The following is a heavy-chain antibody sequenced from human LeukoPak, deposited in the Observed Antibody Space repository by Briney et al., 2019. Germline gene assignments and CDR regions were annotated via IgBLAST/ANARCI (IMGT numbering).Heavy chain of an antibody. CDR3: ARVGAYYYDSSGYYFDY. Sequence: ASVQVSCKASGYTFTSYDINWVRQATGQGLEWMGWMNPNSGNTGYAQKFQGRVTITRNTSISTAYIELSSLRSDDTAVYYCARVGAYYYDSSGYYFDYWGQGTLVTVSS. V-gene: IGHV1-8*03. D-gene: IGHD3-22*01. CDR2: MNPNSGNT. J-gene: IGHJ4*02. CDR1: GYTFTSYD.